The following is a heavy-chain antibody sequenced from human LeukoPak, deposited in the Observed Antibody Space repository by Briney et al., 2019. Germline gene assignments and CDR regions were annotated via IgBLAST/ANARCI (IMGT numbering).Heavy chain of an antibody. D-gene: IGHD4-17*01. J-gene: IGHJ2*01. CDR1: GGSISSYY. V-gene: IGHV4-4*07. CDR3: ARDLIETTVTSYWYFDP. Sequence: SETLSLTCTVSGGSISSYYWSWIRQPAGKGLEWIGRIYTSGSTNYNPSPKSRVTMSVDTSKNQFSPKLSSVTAADTAVYYCARDLIETTVTSYWYFDPWGRGTLVTVSS. CDR2: IYTSGST.